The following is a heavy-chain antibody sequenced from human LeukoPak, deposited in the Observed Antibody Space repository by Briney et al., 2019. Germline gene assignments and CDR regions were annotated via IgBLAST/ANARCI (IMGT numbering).Heavy chain of an antibody. Sequence: SETLSLTCAVYGGSFSGYYWSWIRQPPGKGLEWIGNIYNSASTHYNPSLKSRVTISVDTSKNHLSLRLSSVAAADTAIYYCARHSRPGYGGYENAFDIWGQGTMVTVSS. V-gene: IGHV4-34*01. CDR3: ARHSRPGYGGYENAFDI. CDR2: IYNSAST. J-gene: IGHJ3*02. CDR1: GGSFSGYY. D-gene: IGHD5-12*01.